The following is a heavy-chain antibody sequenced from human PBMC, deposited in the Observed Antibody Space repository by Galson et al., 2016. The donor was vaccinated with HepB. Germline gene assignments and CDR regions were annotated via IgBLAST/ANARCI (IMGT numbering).Heavy chain of an antibody. Sequence: SLRLSCAASGFTFSSYAMHWVRQAPGKGLEYVSAISGDGLTTYYADSVKGRFTISRDNSKNTLSLQMSGLRTGDTAVYYCVKDRVLHYPSGKGDYWGQGTLVTVSS. V-gene: IGHV3-64D*06. CDR1: GFTFSSYA. CDR2: ISGDGLTT. D-gene: IGHD3-10*01. J-gene: IGHJ4*02. CDR3: VKDRVLHYPSGKGDY.